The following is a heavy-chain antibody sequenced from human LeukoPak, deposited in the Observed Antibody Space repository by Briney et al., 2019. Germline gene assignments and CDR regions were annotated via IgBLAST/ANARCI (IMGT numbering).Heavy chain of an antibody. V-gene: IGHV4-34*01. CDR1: GGSFSGYY. CDR3: ARGGDYYGSGSYYY. Sequence: PSETLSLTCAVYGGSFSGYYWSWIRQPPGKGLEWIGEINHSGSTNYNPSLKSRVTISVDTSKNQFSLKLSSVTAADTAVYYCARGGDYYGSGSYYYWGQGTLVTVSS. CDR2: INHSGST. J-gene: IGHJ4*02. D-gene: IGHD3-10*01.